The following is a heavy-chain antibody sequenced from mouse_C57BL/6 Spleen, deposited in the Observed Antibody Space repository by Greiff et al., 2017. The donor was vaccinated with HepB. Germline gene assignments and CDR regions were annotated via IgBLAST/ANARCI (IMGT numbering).Heavy chain of an antibody. CDR3: ARRGPIYYYGSSYAMDY. Sequence: EVKLVESGPELVKPGASVKMSCKASGYTFTDYNMHWVKQSHGKSLEWIGYINPNNGGTSYNQKFKVKATLTVNKSSSTAYMELRSLTSEDSAVYYCARRGPIYYYGSSYAMDYWGQGTSVTVSS. D-gene: IGHD1-1*01. J-gene: IGHJ4*01. CDR2: INPNNGGT. V-gene: IGHV1-22*01. CDR1: GYTFTDYN.